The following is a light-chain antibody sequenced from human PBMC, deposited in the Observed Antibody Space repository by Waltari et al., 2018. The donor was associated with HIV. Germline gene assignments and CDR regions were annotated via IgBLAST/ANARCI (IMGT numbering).Light chain of an antibody. J-gene: IGLJ3*02. CDR1: TSNSGLTT. CDR3: ASWDASLNGWV. V-gene: IGLV1-44*01. CDR2: GNY. Sequence: QSVVTQPPSVSGTPGLTVTISCSGSTSNSGLTTVNRYPHPPGTAPKRLSYGNYQRPSGVPDRFSASKSGTSASLAISGLQSEDEADYYCASWDASLNGWVFGGGTKLTVL.